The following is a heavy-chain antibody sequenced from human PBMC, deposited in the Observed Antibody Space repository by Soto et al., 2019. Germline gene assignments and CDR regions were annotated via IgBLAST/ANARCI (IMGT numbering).Heavy chain of an antibody. J-gene: IGHJ5*02. CDR3: AKDAITMVRGANNWFGP. CDR2: ISGGGIST. V-gene: IGHV3-23*01. D-gene: IGHD3-10*01. Sequence: EVQLLESGGGLVQPGGSLTLSCAASGFTFSSYAMSWVRQAPGKGLEWVSAISGGGISTYYADSVRGRFTISRDNSRNTLYLQMNRLRAEDTAVYYCAKDAITMVRGANNWFGPWGQGTLVTVSS. CDR1: GFTFSSYA.